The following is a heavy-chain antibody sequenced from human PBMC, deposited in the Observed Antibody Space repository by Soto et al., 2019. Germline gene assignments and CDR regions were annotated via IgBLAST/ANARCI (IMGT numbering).Heavy chain of an antibody. CDR3: ARGAVARGHFDY. Sequence: SETLSLTCTVSGGSISSSSYYWGWIRQPPGKGLEWIGSIYYSGSTYYNPSLKSRVTISVDTSKNQFSLKLSSVTAADTAVYYCARGAVARGHFDYWGQGTLVTVSS. CDR1: GGSISSSSYY. V-gene: IGHV4-39*01. J-gene: IGHJ4*02. CDR2: IYYSGST. D-gene: IGHD2-15*01.